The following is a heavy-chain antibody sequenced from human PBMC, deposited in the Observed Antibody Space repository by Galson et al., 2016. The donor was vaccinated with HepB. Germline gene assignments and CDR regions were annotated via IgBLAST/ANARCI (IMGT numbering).Heavy chain of an antibody. CDR1: GGSITSDNYY. CDR2: IFYYERT. V-gene: IGHV4-30-4*08. Sequence: TLSLTCAVSGGSITSDNYYWGWIRQPPGKGLEWIGYIFYYERTYYNPSLKSRLTMSVDTSKNQFSLKLSSVTAADTAIYYCARERDCGGDCRLVDYWGQGTLVTVSS. D-gene: IGHD2-21*02. CDR3: ARERDCGGDCRLVDY. J-gene: IGHJ4*02.